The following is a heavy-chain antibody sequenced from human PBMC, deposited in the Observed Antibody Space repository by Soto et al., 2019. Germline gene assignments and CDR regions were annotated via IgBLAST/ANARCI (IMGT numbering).Heavy chain of an antibody. Sequence: QVQLVQSGAEVKKPGSSVKVSCKASGGTFSSYAISWVRQAPGQGLEWMGGIIPIFGTANYAQKFQGRVTITADEPTSTAYMELSSLRSEDTAVYYCGGGGEQWLPKGDYSDYWGQGTLVTVSS. CDR2: IIPIFGTA. V-gene: IGHV1-69*12. D-gene: IGHD6-19*01. J-gene: IGHJ4*02. CDR1: GGTFSSYA. CDR3: GGGGEQWLPKGDYSDY.